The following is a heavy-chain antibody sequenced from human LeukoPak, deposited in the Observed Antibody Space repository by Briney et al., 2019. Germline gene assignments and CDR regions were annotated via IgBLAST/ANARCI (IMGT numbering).Heavy chain of an antibody. CDR3: AKDRGTIFDVLNFDSDL. V-gene: IGHV3-30*18. D-gene: IGHD3-3*02. CDR1: GFDFGDSV. CDR2: ISRDGTDR. Sequence: GGSLRLSCAASGFDFGDSVMHWVRQAPGEGLEWVAIISRDGTDRRYEDSVKGRFTISRDNSERTVSLQMSSLTPDDTGVYYCAKDRGTIFDVLNFDSDLWGQGALVTVSS. J-gene: IGHJ5*02.